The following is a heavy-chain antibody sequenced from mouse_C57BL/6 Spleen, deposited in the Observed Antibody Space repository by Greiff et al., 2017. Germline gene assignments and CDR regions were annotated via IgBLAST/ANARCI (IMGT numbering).Heavy chain of an antibody. CDR1: GYTFTDYY. CDR3: AKYYYGRGAMDY. V-gene: IGHV1-26*01. Sequence: EVQLQQSGPELVKPGASVKISCKASGYTFTDYYMNWVKQSHGKSLEWIGDINPNNGGTSYNQKFKGKATLTVDKYSSTAYMELRSLTSEDSAVYYCAKYYYGRGAMDYWGQGTSVTVSS. J-gene: IGHJ4*01. D-gene: IGHD1-1*01. CDR2: INPNNGGT.